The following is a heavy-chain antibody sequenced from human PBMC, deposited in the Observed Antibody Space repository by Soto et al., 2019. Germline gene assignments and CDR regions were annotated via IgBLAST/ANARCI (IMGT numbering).Heavy chain of an antibody. Sequence: WASVKVSCKASGYTFTGYYMHWVRQAPGQGLEWMGWINPNSGGTNYAQKFQGRVTMTRDTSISTAYMELSRLRSDDTAVYYCARDLRGSSGWYNWFDPWGQGTLVTVSS. CDR1: GYTFTGYY. V-gene: IGHV1-2*02. CDR2: INPNSGGT. CDR3: ARDLRGSSGWYNWFDP. J-gene: IGHJ5*02. D-gene: IGHD6-19*01.